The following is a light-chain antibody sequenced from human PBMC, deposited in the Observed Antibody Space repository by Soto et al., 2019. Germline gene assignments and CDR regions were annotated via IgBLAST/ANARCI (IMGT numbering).Light chain of an antibody. Sequence: QSVLTQPPSLSGSPGQSVTISCTGTSSDVGSNNRVSWYQQPPGTVPKVMIYEVSNRPSGVPDRFSGSKSGNTASLTISGLQAEDEADYYCCSFTSANTYVFGTGTKVTVL. CDR2: EVS. CDR3: CSFTSANTYV. V-gene: IGLV2-18*02. CDR1: SSDVGSNNR. J-gene: IGLJ1*01.